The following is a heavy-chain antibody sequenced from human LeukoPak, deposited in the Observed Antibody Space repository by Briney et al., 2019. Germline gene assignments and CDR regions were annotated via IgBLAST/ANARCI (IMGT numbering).Heavy chain of an antibody. V-gene: IGHV4-39*07. CDR1: GGSISSSSYY. CDR3: ARATMIVVARWFDP. CDR2: IYYSGST. D-gene: IGHD3-22*01. Sequence: SETLSLTCTVSGGSISSSSYYWGWIRQPPGKGLEWIGSIYYSGSTYYNPSLKSRVTISVDTSKNQFSLKLSSVTAADTAVYYCARATMIVVARWFDPWGQGTLVTVSS. J-gene: IGHJ5*02.